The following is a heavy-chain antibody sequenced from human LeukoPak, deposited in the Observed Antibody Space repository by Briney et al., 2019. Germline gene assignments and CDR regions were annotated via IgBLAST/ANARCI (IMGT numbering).Heavy chain of an antibody. Sequence: GGSLGLSCVASGFSFRNFAIHWVRQAPGKGLEYVSVINTDGRTTYYADSVKGRFTISRDNSKNTVYLQMGSLRGEDMAVYYCTRDGGSFCDFDYWGREPWSPSPQ. D-gene: IGHD1-26*01. CDR2: INTDGRTT. CDR1: GFSFRNFA. J-gene: IGHJ4*02. V-gene: IGHV3-64*02. CDR3: TRDGGSFCDFDY.